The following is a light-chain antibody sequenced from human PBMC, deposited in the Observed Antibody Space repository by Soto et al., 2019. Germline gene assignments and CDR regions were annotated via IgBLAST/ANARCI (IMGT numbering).Light chain of an antibody. Sequence: QSALALPRSVSGSPGQSGTISCTGTSSDVGGYNYVSWYQQHPGKAPKLMIYDVSKRPSGVPDRFSGSKSGNTASLTISGLQAEDEADYYCCSYAGSYTYVFGTGTKVTVL. J-gene: IGLJ1*01. CDR3: CSYAGSYTYV. CDR2: DVS. V-gene: IGLV2-11*01. CDR1: SSDVGGYNY.